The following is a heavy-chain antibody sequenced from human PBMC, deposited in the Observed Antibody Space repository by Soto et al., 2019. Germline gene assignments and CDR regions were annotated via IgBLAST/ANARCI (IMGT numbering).Heavy chain of an antibody. D-gene: IGHD2-15*01. CDR3: AKDQEVVVVVAATCPDY. V-gene: IGHV3-30*18. Sequence: PGGSLRLSCAASGFTFSSYGMHWVRQAPGKGLEWVAVISYDGSNKYYADSVKGRFTISRDNSKNTLYLQMNSLRAEDTAVYYCAKDQEVVVVVAATCPDYWGQGTLVTVSS. CDR2: ISYDGSNK. CDR1: GFTFSSYG. J-gene: IGHJ4*02.